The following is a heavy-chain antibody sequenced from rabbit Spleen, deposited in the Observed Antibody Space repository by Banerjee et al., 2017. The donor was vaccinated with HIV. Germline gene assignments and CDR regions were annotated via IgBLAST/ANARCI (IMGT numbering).Heavy chain of an antibody. CDR3: ARRTYDYVYAMDL. Sequence: QSLEESGGDLVKPGASLTLTCTASGFSFSSSYYMCWVRQAPGKGLEWIACIYAAGSGSTYYASWAKGRFTISKTSSTTVTLQMTSLTAADTATYFCARRTYDYVYAMDLWGPGTLVTVS. CDR2: IYAAGSGST. J-gene: IGHJ4*01. V-gene: IGHV1S40*01. CDR1: GFSFSSSYY. D-gene: IGHD6-1*01.